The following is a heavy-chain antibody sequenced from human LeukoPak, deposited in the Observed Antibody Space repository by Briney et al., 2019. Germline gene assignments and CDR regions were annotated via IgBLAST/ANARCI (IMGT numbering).Heavy chain of an antibody. CDR3: ARGGYYYEFDY. Sequence: ASVKVSCKASGGAFSSYAISWVRQAPGQGLEWMGGIIPIFGTANYAQKFQGRVTITADESTSTAYMELSSLRSEDTAVYYCARGGYYYEFDYWGQGTLVTVSS. D-gene: IGHD3-22*01. V-gene: IGHV1-69*13. CDR2: IIPIFGTA. J-gene: IGHJ4*02. CDR1: GGAFSSYA.